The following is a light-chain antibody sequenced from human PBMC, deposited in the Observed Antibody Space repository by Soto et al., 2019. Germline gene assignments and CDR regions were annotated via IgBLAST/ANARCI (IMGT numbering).Light chain of an antibody. CDR2: EVS. J-gene: IGLJ2*01. V-gene: IGLV2-14*03. CDR3: SSYVFRGTLVV. Sequence: QSALTQPASVSGSPGQSITISCTGSITDVGGYDFVSWYQQHPGKAPRLIIYEVSHRPSGVSDRFSGSKAGNTASLTISGLQAEDEADYYCSSYVFRGTLVVFGGGTKLTVL. CDR1: ITDVGGYDF.